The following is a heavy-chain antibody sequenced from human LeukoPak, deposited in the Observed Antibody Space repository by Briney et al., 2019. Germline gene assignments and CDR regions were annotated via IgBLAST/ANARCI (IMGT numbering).Heavy chain of an antibody. D-gene: IGHD6-13*01. CDR1: GGSISDYY. Sequence: SVAVSLTCNVYGGSISDYYWNWIRQPPGKGLEWIGYIWDNGCTNYNTSLKSRVTISVDTSKNQFSLKLSSVTAADTAVYYCARGVLSSSWYYYYYGMDVWGQGTTVTVSS. J-gene: IGHJ6*02. V-gene: IGHV4-59*01. CDR3: ARGVLSSSWYYYYYGMDV. CDR2: IWDNGCT.